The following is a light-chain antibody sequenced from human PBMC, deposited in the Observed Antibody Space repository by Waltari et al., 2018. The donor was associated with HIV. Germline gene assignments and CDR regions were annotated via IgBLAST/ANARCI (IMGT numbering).Light chain of an antibody. CDR2: AAS. CDR1: QDINHY. V-gene: IGKV1-27*01. CDR3: QDYSSAPLFT. J-gene: IGKJ3*01. Sequence: DIQMTQSPSSLSASVGDRVTISCRASQDINHYLTWYQQKPGKVPKLLIYAASTLQSGVPSRFSGSGSGTDFTLTINSLQPEDVATYYCQDYSSAPLFTFGPGTKVDIK.